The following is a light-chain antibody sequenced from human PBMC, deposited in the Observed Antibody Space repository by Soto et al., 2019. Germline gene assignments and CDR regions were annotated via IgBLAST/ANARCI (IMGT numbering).Light chain of an antibody. Sequence: EIVLTQAPATLSVSHGERYTISCRASQSVSGDLAWYNHKPGQATRLLIYDASTRALDTPDRVAGSGSGTEVTLTISSLQSEDFAVYFGQQYNNWPITFGQGTRLEIK. V-gene: IGKV3-15*01. J-gene: IGKJ5*01. CDR2: DAS. CDR3: QQYNNWPIT. CDR1: QSVSGD.